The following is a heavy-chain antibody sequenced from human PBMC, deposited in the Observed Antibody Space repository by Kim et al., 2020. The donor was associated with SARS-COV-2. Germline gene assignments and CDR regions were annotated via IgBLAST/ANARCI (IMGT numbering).Heavy chain of an antibody. J-gene: IGHJ6*02. D-gene: IGHD3-10*01. CDR3: AGEDRPLWFGGYYYYYGMDV. V-gene: IGHV3-30*07. Sequence: RFTISRDNSKNTLYLQMNSLRAEDTAVYYCAGEDRPLWFGGYYYYYGMDVWGQGTTVTVSS.